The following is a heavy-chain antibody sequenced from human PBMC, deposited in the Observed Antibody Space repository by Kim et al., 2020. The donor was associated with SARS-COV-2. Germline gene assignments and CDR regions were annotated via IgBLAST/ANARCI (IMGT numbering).Heavy chain of an antibody. D-gene: IGHD6-13*01. V-gene: IGHV3-74*01. Sequence: GGSLRHSCAASGFTFTSYWMHWVRQAPGKGLVWISRISSDGSSTTYAEPVQGRFTISRDNAENTLYLQMNSLRVEDTAVYYCVRGGSTIATAGIFDYWG. J-gene: IGHJ4*01. CDR1: GFTFTSYW. CDR2: ISSDGSST. CDR3: VRGGSTIATAGIFDY.